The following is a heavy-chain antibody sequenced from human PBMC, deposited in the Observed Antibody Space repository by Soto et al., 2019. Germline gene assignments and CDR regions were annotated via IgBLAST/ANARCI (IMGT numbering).Heavy chain of an antibody. Sequence: QVQLQESGPGLVKPSQTLSLTCTVSGGSISSGGYYWSWIRQHPGKGLEWIGYIYYSGSTYYNPSLKSRVTISVDTSKNQFSLKLSSVTAADTAVYYCARVISWFGELLSTYDAFDIWGQGTMVTVSS. D-gene: IGHD3-10*01. CDR3: ARVISWFGELLSTYDAFDI. V-gene: IGHV4-31*03. CDR2: IYYSGST. J-gene: IGHJ3*02. CDR1: GGSISSGGYY.